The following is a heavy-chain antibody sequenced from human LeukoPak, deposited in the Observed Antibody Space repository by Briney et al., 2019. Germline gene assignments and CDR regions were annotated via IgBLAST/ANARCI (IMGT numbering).Heavy chain of an antibody. J-gene: IGHJ4*02. CDR2: MNPNSGNT. CDR1: GYTFTSYD. D-gene: IGHD6-13*01. Sequence: GASVKVSCKASGYTFTSYDINWVRQATGQGLEWMGWMNPNSGNTGYAQKFQGGVAMTRNTSISTAYMELSSLRSDDTAVYYCARDPRYSSSWYLDYWGQGTLVTVSS. CDR3: ARDPRYSSSWYLDY. V-gene: IGHV1-8*01.